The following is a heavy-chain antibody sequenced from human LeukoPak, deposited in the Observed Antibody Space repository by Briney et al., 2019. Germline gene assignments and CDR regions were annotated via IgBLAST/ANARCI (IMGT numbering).Heavy chain of an antibody. J-gene: IGHJ6*02. V-gene: IGHV1-8*01. CDR3: ARVFGTYYDFWSGYSYYYYGMDV. Sequence: ASVKVSCKASGYTLTSYDINWVRQATGQGLEWMGWMNPNSGNTGYAQKFQGRVTMTRNTSISTAYMELSSLRSEDTAVYYCARVFGTYYDFWSGYSYYYYGMDVWGQGTTVTVSS. CDR2: MNPNSGNT. CDR1: GYTLTSYD. D-gene: IGHD3-3*01.